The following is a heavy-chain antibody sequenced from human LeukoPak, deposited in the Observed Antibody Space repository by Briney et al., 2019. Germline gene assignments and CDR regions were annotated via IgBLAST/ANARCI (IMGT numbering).Heavy chain of an antibody. V-gene: IGHV3-7*01. J-gene: IGHJ5*02. CDR1: GFTFSNAW. Sequence: PGGSLRLSCAASGFTFSNAWMSWVRQAPGKGLEWVANIKQDGSEKYYVDSVKGRFTISRDNAKNSLFLQMNSLRAEDTAVYYCARDVAITFGGVIVPDWFDPWGQGTLVTVSS. CDR3: ARDVAITFGGVIVPDWFDP. CDR2: IKQDGSEK. D-gene: IGHD3-16*02.